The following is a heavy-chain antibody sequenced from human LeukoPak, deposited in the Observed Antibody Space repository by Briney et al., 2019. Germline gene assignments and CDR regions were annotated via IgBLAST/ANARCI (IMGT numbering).Heavy chain of an antibody. CDR3: ARVKNGHNPPDYYYYMDV. Sequence: SETLSLTCAVYGGSFSGYYWSCIRQPPGKGLEWIGEINRSGSTNYNPSLKSRVTISVDTSKNQFSLKLSSVTAADTAVYYCARVKNGHNPPDYYYYMDVWGKGTTVTVSS. V-gene: IGHV4-34*01. D-gene: IGHD2-8*01. J-gene: IGHJ6*03. CDR2: INRSGST. CDR1: GGSFSGYY.